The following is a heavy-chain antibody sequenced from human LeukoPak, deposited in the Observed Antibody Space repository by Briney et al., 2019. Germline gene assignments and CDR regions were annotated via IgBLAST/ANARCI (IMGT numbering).Heavy chain of an antibody. CDR2: VNHSGST. Sequence: PSETLSLTCAVYGGSFSGYYWSWIRQPPGKGQEWIGEVNHSGSTNYNPSLKSRVTISVDTSKNQFSLKLSSVTAADTAVYYCARETLRFLEWLSPPHAFDIWGQGTMVTVSS. V-gene: IGHV4-34*01. D-gene: IGHD3-3*01. J-gene: IGHJ3*02. CDR1: GGSFSGYY. CDR3: ARETLRFLEWLSPPHAFDI.